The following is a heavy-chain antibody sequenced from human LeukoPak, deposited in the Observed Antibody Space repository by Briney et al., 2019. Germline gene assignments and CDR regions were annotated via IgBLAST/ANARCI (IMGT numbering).Heavy chain of an antibody. J-gene: IGHJ4*02. CDR1: GYTFTGYY. CDR2: INPNSGGT. V-gene: IGHV1-2*02. CDR3: ARSRDGYNHFDY. Sequence: ASLTLSCKASGYTFTGYYMHWVRQAPGQGPDWMGWINPNSGGTNYAQKFQGRVTITRDTSISTAYLELSRLRSDDTAVYYCARSRDGYNHFDYWGQGTLVTVSS. D-gene: IGHD5-24*01.